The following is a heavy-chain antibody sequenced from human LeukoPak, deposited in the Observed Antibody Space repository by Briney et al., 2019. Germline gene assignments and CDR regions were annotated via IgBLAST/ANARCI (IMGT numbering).Heavy chain of an antibody. CDR2: ISGSGGST. CDR1: GFTFSSYA. Sequence: GGSLRLSCAASGFTFSSYAMSWVRQAPGKGLEWVSAISGSGGSTYYADSVKGRFTISRDNSKNTLYLQMNSLRAEDTAVYYCAKEYPYGSGRSPYYFDYWGQGTLVTVSS. V-gene: IGHV3-23*01. D-gene: IGHD3-10*01. J-gene: IGHJ4*02. CDR3: AKEYPYGSGRSPYYFDY.